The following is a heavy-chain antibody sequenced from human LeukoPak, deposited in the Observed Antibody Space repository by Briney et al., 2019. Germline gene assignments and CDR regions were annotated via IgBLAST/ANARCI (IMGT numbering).Heavy chain of an antibody. Sequence: SETLSLTCAVSGYSISSGYYWGWIRQPPGKGLEWIGSIYHSGSTYYNPSLKSRVTISVDTSKNQFSLKLSSVTAADTAVYYCARGPGRQWLVGFDYWGHRTLVTVSS. CDR1: GYSISSGYY. J-gene: IGHJ4*01. V-gene: IGHV4-38-2*01. CDR3: ARGPGRQWLVGFDY. CDR2: IYHSGST. D-gene: IGHD6-19*01.